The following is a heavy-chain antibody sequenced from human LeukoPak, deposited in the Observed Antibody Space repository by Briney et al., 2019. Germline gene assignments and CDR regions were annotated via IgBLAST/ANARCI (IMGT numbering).Heavy chain of an antibody. CDR3: ARDPAAGREYYFDY. D-gene: IGHD6-13*01. CDR1: GFTFSSYR. CDR2: ISSTSSYI. J-gene: IGHJ4*02. Sequence: GGSLRLSCAASGFTFSSYRMNWVRQAPGKGLEWVSSISSTSSYIFYADSVKGRFTISRDNAKNSLYLQMNSLRAEDTAAYYCARDPAAGREYYFDYWGQGTLVTVSS. V-gene: IGHV3-21*01.